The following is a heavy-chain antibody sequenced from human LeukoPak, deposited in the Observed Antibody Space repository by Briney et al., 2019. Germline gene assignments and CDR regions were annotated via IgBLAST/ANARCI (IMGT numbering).Heavy chain of an antibody. CDR3: TRSRSGLYSGYDYKSYYYYYMDV. Sequence: PGGSLRLSCAASGFTFSGSAMHWVRQASGKGLEWVGRIRSKANSYATAYAASVKGRFTISRDDSKNTAYLQMNSLKTEDTAVYYCTRSRSGLYSGYDYKSYYYYYMDVWGKGTTVTVSS. J-gene: IGHJ6*03. V-gene: IGHV3-73*01. CDR2: IRSKANSYAT. D-gene: IGHD5-12*01. CDR1: GFTFSGSA.